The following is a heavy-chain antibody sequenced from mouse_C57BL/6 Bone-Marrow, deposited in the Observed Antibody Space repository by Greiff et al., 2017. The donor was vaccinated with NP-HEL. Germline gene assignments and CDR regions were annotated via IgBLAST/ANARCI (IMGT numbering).Heavy chain of an antibody. CDR3: ARHESYYYGSSYRYAMDY. Sequence: EVNLVESGGDLVKPGGSLKLSCAASGFTFSSYGMSWVRQTPDKRLEWVATISSGGSYTYYPDSVKGRFTISRDNAKNTLYLQMSSLKSEDTAMYYCARHESYYYGSSYRYAMDYRGQGTSVTVSS. D-gene: IGHD1-1*01. J-gene: IGHJ4*01. V-gene: IGHV5-6*01. CDR2: ISSGGSYT. CDR1: GFTFSSYG.